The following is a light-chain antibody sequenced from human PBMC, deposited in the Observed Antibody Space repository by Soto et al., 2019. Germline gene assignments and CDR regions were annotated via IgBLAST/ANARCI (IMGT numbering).Light chain of an antibody. Sequence: QSALTQPASVSGSPGQSITISCTGTSSYVGGYNYVSWYQHHPGKAPKLMIYDVNNRPSGVSDRFSGSKSGNTASLTISGLQAGDEADYYCSSFTTSSTVVFGGGTKLTVL. CDR3: SSFTTSSTVV. J-gene: IGLJ2*01. V-gene: IGLV2-14*01. CDR1: SSYVGGYNY. CDR2: DVN.